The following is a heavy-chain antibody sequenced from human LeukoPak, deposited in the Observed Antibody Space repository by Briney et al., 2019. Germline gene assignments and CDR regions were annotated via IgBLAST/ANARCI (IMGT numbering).Heavy chain of an antibody. V-gene: IGHV3-23*01. Sequence: GGSLRLSCAASGFTFSSYIVTWVRQAPGKGLEWVSSISGSGSTTYFADSVKGRFTISRDNSKNTLYLQMNSLRAEDTALYYCAKDPFSCRSSGCHGIDYWGQGTLVTVSS. D-gene: IGHD6-19*01. CDR2: ISGSGSTT. J-gene: IGHJ4*02. CDR3: AKDPFSCRSSGCHGIDY. CDR1: GFTFSSYI.